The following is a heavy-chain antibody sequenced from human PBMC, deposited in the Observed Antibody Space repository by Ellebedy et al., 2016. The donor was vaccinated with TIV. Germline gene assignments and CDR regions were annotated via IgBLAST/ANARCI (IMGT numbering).Heavy chain of an antibody. Sequence: GGSLRLXXAASGFIFTNYGMHWVRQAPGKGLQWAAVIWSDGNYQFYADSLKGRSTISRDNSKSTVYLEVNTLRAEDTAVYFCVRAPRGQYYFDYWGQGTLVTVSS. V-gene: IGHV3-33*01. J-gene: IGHJ4*01. D-gene: IGHD5-12*01. CDR3: VRAPRGQYYFDY. CDR1: GFIFTNYG. CDR2: IWSDGNYQ.